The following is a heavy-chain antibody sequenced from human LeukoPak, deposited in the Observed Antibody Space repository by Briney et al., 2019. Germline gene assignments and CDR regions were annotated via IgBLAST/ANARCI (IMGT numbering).Heavy chain of an antibody. CDR2: ISAYNGNT. CDR1: GYTFTSYG. D-gene: IGHD2-2*01. V-gene: IGHV1-18*01. J-gene: IGHJ5*02. Sequence: ASVKVSCKASGYTFTSYGISWVRQAPGQGLEWMGWISAYNGNTNYAQKLQGGVTMTTDTSTSTAYMELRSLRPDDTAVYYCARIVVVPAAMQSWFDPWGQGTLVTVSS. CDR3: ARIVVVPAAMQSWFDP.